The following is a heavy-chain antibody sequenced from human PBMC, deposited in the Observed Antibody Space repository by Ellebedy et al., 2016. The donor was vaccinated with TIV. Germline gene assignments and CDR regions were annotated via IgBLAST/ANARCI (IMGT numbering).Heavy chain of an antibody. Sequence: ASVKVSXXASGGTFSTYAISWVRQAPGQGLEWMGGIIPIFGTANYAQKFQGRVTITADESTSTAYMELSSLRSEDTAVYYCARGLIGSGYGMAVWGQGTTVTVSS. CDR3: ARGLIGSGYGMAV. CDR2: IIPIFGTA. D-gene: IGHD6-19*01. CDR1: GGTFSTYA. J-gene: IGHJ6*02. V-gene: IGHV1-69*13.